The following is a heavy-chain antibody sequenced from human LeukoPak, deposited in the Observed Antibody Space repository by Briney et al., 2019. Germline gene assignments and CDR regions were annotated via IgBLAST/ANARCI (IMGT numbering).Heavy chain of an antibody. CDR2: ISSSGDTI. J-gene: IGHJ4*02. Sequence: GGSLRLSCAASGFTFGDYYMIWIRQAPGKGLEWVSYISSSGDTIYYAGSVKGRFTISRDNAKSPLYLQMNSLRAEDTAVYYCARDRFLEWLLPIDYWGQGTLVTVSS. V-gene: IGHV3-11*01. CDR3: ARDRFLEWLLPIDY. D-gene: IGHD3-3*01. CDR1: GFTFGDYY.